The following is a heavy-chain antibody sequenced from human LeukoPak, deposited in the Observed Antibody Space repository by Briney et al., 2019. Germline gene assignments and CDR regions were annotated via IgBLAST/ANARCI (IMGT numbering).Heavy chain of an antibody. CDR1: GFTFSSYA. J-gene: IGHJ4*02. CDR2: ISGSGGST. D-gene: IGHD3-3*01. CDR3: AKSDYDFWSALDY. V-gene: IGHV3-23*01. Sequence: GGSLRLSCAASGFTFSSYAMSWVRQAPGKGLEWVSAISGSGGSTYYADSVKGRFTISSDNSKNTLYLQMNSLRAEDTAVYYCAKSDYDFWSALDYWGQGTLVTVSS.